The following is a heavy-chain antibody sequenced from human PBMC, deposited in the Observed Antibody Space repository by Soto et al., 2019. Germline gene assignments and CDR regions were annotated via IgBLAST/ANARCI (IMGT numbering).Heavy chain of an antibody. D-gene: IGHD6-6*01. CDR2: IGTAGDT. CDR3: ARARPDDYYYYGMDV. V-gene: IGHV3-13*01. J-gene: IGHJ6*02. Sequence: GGSLRLSCAASGFTFSSYDMHWVRQATGKGLEWVSAIGTAGDTYYPGSVKGRFTISRENAKNSLYLQMNSLRADDTAVYYCARARPDDYYYYGMDVWGQGTTVTVSS. CDR1: GFTFSSYD.